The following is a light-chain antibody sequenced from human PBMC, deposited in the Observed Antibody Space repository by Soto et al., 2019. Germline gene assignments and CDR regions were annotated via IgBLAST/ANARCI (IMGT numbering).Light chain of an antibody. J-gene: IGKJ1*01. CDR3: QQYNNWPRT. CDR1: QSVDSK. V-gene: IGKV3-15*01. Sequence: EIVMTQSPATLSVSPGERATLSCRASQSVDSKLAWYQQKPGQGPRLLIYGASSRATGIPARFSGSGSATEFTLTISSLQSEDFAVYYCQQYNNWPRTFGQGTKVEIK. CDR2: GAS.